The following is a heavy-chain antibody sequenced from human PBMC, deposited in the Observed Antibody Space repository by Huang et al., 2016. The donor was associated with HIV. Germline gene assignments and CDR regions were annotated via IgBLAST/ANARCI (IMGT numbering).Heavy chain of an antibody. CDR1: GFTFTNFA. CDR3: ARSAVPGDGDWFDP. D-gene: IGHD6-19*01. Sequence: QVQLVESGGGLVQPGRSLRLSCAASGFTFTNFAIHWVRQAPGKGRDGLAFRSYDGRNKFYAESGKGRFTISRDNSKGTLYLLMNSLRVDDTALYYCARSAVPGDGDWFDPWGQGTLVTVSS. CDR2: RSYDGRNK. J-gene: IGHJ5*02. V-gene: IGHV3-30*04.